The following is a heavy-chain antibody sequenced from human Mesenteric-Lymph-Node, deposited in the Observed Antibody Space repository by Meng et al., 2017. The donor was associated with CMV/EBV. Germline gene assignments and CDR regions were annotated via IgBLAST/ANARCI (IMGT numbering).Heavy chain of an antibody. Sequence: GGSISSISCYWGWIRQPPGKGLEWIGSIYYSGSTYYNPSLKSRVTISVDTSKNQFSLKLSSVTAADTAVYYCARRGFGYSYGYLFDPWGQGTLVTVSS. CDR2: IYYSGST. V-gene: IGHV4-39*01. CDR1: GGSISSISCY. D-gene: IGHD5-18*01. CDR3: ARRGFGYSYGYLFDP. J-gene: IGHJ5*02.